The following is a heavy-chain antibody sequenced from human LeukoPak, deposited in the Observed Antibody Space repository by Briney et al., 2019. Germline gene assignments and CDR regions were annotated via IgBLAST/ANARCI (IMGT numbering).Heavy chain of an antibody. CDR3: ARGQYSAHFSGMDV. J-gene: IGHJ6*02. D-gene: IGHD5-12*01. V-gene: IGHV4-39*01. CDR1: GGSISSSSYY. CDR2: IYYSGST. Sequence: PSETLSLTCTVSGGSISSSSYYWGWIRQPPGKGLEWIGSIYYSGSTYYNPSLKSRVTISVDTSKNQFSLKLSSVTAADTAVYYCARGQYSAHFSGMDVWGQGTTVTVSS.